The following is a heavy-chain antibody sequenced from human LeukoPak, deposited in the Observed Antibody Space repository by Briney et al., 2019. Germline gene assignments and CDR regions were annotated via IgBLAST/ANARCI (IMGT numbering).Heavy chain of an antibody. J-gene: IGHJ4*02. CDR1: GFTFRSYA. V-gene: IGHV3-23*01. D-gene: IGHD4-17*01. CDR2: ITSDGST. CDR3: ARPHRGGTVTISDC. Sequence: GGSLRLSCAASGFTFRSYAMSWVRQAPGKGLEWVSAITSDGSTYYADSVKGRFTISRDNSKNTLYLQMNSLRAEDTAVYYCARPHRGGTVTISDCWGQGTLVTVSS.